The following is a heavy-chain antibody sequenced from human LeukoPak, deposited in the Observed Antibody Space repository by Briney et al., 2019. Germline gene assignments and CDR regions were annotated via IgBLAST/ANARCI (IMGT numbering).Heavy chain of an antibody. Sequence: PSQTLSLTCTVSGGSISSGDYYWSWIRQPPGKGLEWIGYIYYSGSTYYNPSLKSRVTISVDTSKNQFSLKLSSVTAADTAVYYCAREGEKDYGDYAGGQGTLVTVSS. D-gene: IGHD4-17*01. CDR3: AREGEKDYGDYA. V-gene: IGHV4-30-4*08. CDR1: GGSISSGDYY. J-gene: IGHJ4*02. CDR2: IYYSGST.